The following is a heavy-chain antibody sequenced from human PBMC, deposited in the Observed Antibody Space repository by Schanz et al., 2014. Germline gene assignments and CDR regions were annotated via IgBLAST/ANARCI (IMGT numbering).Heavy chain of an antibody. CDR2: ISGSGGST. D-gene: IGHD3-22*01. CDR1: GFIFSSFG. Sequence: VQLVESGGGVVQPGGPLGLSCAASGFIFSSFGLHWARQAPGKGLEWVSAISGSGGSTYYADSVKGRFTISRDNSKNTLYLQMNSLRAEDTAVYYCAKDPSHGDYDYYFDYWGQGTLVTVSS. J-gene: IGHJ4*02. CDR3: AKDPSHGDYDYYFDY. V-gene: IGHV3-23*04.